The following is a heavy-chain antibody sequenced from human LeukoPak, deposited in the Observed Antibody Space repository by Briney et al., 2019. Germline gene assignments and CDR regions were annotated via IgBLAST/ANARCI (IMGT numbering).Heavy chain of an antibody. V-gene: IGHV4-59*12. CDR2: IYYSGST. CDR3: AREFDYYDSSGYYPYWYFDL. J-gene: IGHJ2*01. Sequence: PSETLSLTCIVSGGSIFNYYWSWIRQPPGKGLELIGYIYYSGSTNYNPSLRSRVTISVDMSKNQFSLKLSSVTAADTAVYYCAREFDYYDSSGYYPYWYFDLWGRGTLVTVSS. CDR1: GGSIFNYY. D-gene: IGHD3-22*01.